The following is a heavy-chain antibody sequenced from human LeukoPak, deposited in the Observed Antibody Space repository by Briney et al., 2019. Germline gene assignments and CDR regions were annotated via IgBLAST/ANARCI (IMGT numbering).Heavy chain of an antibody. CDR3: ARDAVPPGGAFDI. CDR1: GGSISSGSYY. Sequence: SQTLSLTCTVSGGSISSGSYYWSWIRQPAGKGLEWIGRIYTSGSTNYNPSLKSRVTISVDTSKNQFSLKLSSVTAADTAVYYCARDAVPPGGAFDIWGQGTMVAVSS. D-gene: IGHD6-19*01. CDR2: IYTSGST. V-gene: IGHV4-61*02. J-gene: IGHJ3*02.